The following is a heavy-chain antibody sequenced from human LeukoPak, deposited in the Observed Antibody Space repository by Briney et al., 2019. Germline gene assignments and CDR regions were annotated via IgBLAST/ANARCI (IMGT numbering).Heavy chain of an antibody. CDR2: ISGSGGST. CDR3: AKYRDGCTEY. CDR1: QFTFSSYA. D-gene: IGHD5-24*01. V-gene: IGHV3-23*01. Sequence: GGSLRLSCATSQFTFSSYAMSWVRQAPGKGLDWVSTISGSGGSTYYADSVEGRFTISRDNSKNTVSLQMNNLRVEDTAIYYCAKYRDGCTEYWGQGTLVTVSS. J-gene: IGHJ4*02.